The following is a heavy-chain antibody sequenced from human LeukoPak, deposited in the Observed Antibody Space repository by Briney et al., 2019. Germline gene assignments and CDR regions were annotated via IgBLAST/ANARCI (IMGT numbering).Heavy chain of an antibody. CDR3: AKVSVVVVIKALDY. CDR2: ISGSDGST. CDR1: GFIFSTYA. D-gene: IGHD3-22*01. J-gene: IGHJ4*02. V-gene: IGHV3-23*01. Sequence: GGSLRLSCAASGFIFSTYAMSWVRQAPGKGLEWVSVISGSDGSTYYADSVKGRFTISRDNSKNTLYLQMNSLRAEDMAVYYCAKVSVVVVIKALDYWGQGTLVTVSS.